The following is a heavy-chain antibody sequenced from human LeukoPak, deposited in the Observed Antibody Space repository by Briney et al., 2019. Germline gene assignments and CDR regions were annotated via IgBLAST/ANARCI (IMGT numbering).Heavy chain of an antibody. V-gene: IGHV4-39*01. J-gene: IGHJ6*03. CDR2: IYYSGST. CDR3: ARHVNMVRGVIISHYYYYMDV. Sequence: SETLSLTCTVSGGSISSSSYYWGWIRQPPGTGLEWIGSIYYSGSTYYNPSLKSRVTISVDTSKNQFSLKLSSVTAADTAVYYCARHVNMVRGVIISHYYYYMDVWGKGTTVTVSS. CDR1: GGSISSSSYY. D-gene: IGHD3-10*01.